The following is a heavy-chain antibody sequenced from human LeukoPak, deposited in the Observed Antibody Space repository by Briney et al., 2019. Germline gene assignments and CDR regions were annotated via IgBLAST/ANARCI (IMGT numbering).Heavy chain of an antibody. CDR1: GGSISSSSYY. CDR3: ARRRGWGILDY. Sequence: SETLSPTCTVSGGSISSSSYYWGWIRQPPGKGLEWIGSIYYSGSTYYNPSLKSRVTISVDTSKNQFSLKLSSVTAADTAVYYCARRRGWGILDYWGQGTLVTVSS. CDR2: IYYSGST. J-gene: IGHJ4*02. D-gene: IGHD3-16*01. V-gene: IGHV4-39*01.